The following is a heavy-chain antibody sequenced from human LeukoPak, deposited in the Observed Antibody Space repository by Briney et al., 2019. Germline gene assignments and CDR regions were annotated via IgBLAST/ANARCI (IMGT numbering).Heavy chain of an antibody. V-gene: IGHV4-34*01. CDR1: GGSFSGYY. D-gene: IGHD2-2*01. J-gene: IGHJ4*02. CDR3: ARLGDIVVVPAAPFDY. Sequence: SETLSLTCAVYGGSFSGYYWSWIRQPPGKGLEWIGEINHSGSTNYNPSLKSRVTISVDTSKNQFSLKLSSVTAADTAVYYCARLGDIVVVPAAPFDYWGQGTLVTVSS. CDR2: INHSGST.